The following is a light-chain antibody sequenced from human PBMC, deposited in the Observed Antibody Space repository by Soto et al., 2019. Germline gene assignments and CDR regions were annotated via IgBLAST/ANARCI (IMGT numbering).Light chain of an antibody. CDR2: KAS. Sequence: DIQMTQSPSTLSASVGDKVTITCRASQSMSSWLAWYQQKPGKAPKLLIYKASILESGVPSRFSGSGCGTEFTLTISSLQPDDFATYYCQQYQSYSHFGQGTKVEIK. V-gene: IGKV1-5*03. CDR1: QSMSSW. CDR3: QQYQSYSH. J-gene: IGKJ1*01.